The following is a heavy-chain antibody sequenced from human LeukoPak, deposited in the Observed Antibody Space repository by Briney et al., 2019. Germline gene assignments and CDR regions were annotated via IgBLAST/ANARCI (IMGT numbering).Heavy chain of an antibody. J-gene: IGHJ5*02. Sequence: PGGSLRLSCAACGLTFSSHSMNWVRQAPGKGLEWVSYISSSSSTIYYADSVKGRFTISRDNAKNSLYLQMNSLRAEDTAVYYCARDMDTIWFDHWGQGTLVTVSS. V-gene: IGHV3-48*01. CDR3: ARDMDTIWFDH. D-gene: IGHD5-24*01. CDR2: ISSSSSTI. CDR1: GLTFSSHS.